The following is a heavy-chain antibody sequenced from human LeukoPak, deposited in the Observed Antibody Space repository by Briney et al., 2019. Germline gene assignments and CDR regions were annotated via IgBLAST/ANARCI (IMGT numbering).Heavy chain of an antibody. Sequence: GGSLRLPCAASGFNFRGYNMNWVRQAPGKGLEWVSSMSTSSTYIYYADSIKGRFTISRDDARSLLYLQMDSLRAEDTAVYYCVRDFAFGFCNTTTCRYPFDSWGQGTLVTVSS. J-gene: IGHJ4*02. CDR2: MSTSSTYI. CDR1: GFNFRGYN. V-gene: IGHV3-21*06. D-gene: IGHD3-16*01. CDR3: VRDFAFGFCNTTTCRYPFDS.